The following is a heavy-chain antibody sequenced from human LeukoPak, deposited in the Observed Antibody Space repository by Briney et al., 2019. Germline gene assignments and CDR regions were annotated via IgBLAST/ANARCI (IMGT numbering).Heavy chain of an antibody. CDR3: AKDRIVVVIDPYYFDY. CDR1: GFTFSSYG. Sequence: PGGSLRLSCAASGFTFSSYGMHWVRQAPGKGLEWVAFIRYDGSNKYYADSVKGRFTISRDNSKNTLYLQMNSLRAEDMAVYYCAKDRIVVVIDPYYFDYWGQGTLVTVSS. V-gene: IGHV3-30*02. CDR2: IRYDGSNK. J-gene: IGHJ4*02. D-gene: IGHD2-21*01.